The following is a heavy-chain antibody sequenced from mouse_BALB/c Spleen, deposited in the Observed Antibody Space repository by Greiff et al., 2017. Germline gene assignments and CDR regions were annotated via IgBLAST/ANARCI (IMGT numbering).Heavy chain of an antibody. CDR3: ARSDTTVVNWYFDV. D-gene: IGHD1-1*01. J-gene: IGHJ1*01. CDR2: IYPGSGST. Sequence: VQLQQPGAELVKPGTSVKLSCKASGYNFTSYWINWVKLRPGQGLEWIGDIYPGSGSTNYNEKFKSKATLTVDTSSSTAYMQLSSLASEDSALYYCARSDTTVVNWYFDVWGAGTTVTVSS. CDR1: GYNFTSYW. V-gene: IGHV1-55*01.